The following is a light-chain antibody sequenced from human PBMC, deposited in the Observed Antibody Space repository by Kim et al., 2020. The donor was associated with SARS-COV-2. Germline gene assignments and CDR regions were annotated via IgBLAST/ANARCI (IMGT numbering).Light chain of an antibody. V-gene: IGKV1-5*03. CDR2: KAS. Sequence: ASVGDRVTITCWASQSISGWLAWYQQRPGKAPNLLIYKASTLQSGVPSRFSGTRSGTEFTLTISSLQPDDFATYYCHHYTSYSEAFGQGTKVDIK. CDR1: QSISGW. CDR3: HHYTSYSEA. J-gene: IGKJ1*01.